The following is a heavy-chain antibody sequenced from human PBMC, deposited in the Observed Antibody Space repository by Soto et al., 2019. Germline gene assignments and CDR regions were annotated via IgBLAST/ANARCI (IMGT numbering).Heavy chain of an antibody. J-gene: IGHJ4*02. CDR3: ASDPFYYASGY. D-gene: IGHD3-10*01. CDR2: ISGSGTTI. CDR1: GFTFSDRY. Sequence: QVHLVESGGGLVKPGGSLRLSCAASGFTFSDRYMTWIRQAPGKGLDWVAKISGSGTTIFYADSVEGRFTVSRDNAKNSVYLQMDSLRAEDTAVYYCASDPFYYASGYWGQGTLVTVSS. V-gene: IGHV3-11*01.